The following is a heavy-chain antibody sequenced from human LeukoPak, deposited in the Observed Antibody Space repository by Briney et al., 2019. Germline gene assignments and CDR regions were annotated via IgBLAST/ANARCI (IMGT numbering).Heavy chain of an antibody. CDR3: ARLRFLEWLFPWLDP. CDR1: GGSFSDYY. V-gene: IGHV4-59*08. CDR2: VYSSGNT. Sequence: PSETLSLTCTVSGGSFSDYYWNWVRQPAGKGLEWIGHVYSSGNTDYNPSLKSRVTISVDKSKNQFSLKLSSVTAADTAVYYCARLRFLEWLFPWLDPWGQGTLVTVSS. D-gene: IGHD3-3*01. J-gene: IGHJ5*02.